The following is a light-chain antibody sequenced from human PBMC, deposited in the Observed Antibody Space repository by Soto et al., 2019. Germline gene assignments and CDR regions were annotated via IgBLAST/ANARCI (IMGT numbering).Light chain of an antibody. CDR2: GAS. Sequence: EIVLTQSPGTLSLSPGERATLSCRASQSVSSYLAWYQQKPGQAPRLLIFGASTRATGIPARFSGSGSGTEFTLAISSLQSEDFGVYYCRQYNNWPPLTFGGGTKVDIK. V-gene: IGKV3D-15*01. CDR3: RQYNNWPPLT. CDR1: QSVSSY. J-gene: IGKJ4*01.